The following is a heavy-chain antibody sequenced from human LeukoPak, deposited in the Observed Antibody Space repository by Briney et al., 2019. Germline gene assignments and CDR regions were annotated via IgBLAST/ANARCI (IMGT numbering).Heavy chain of an antibody. D-gene: IGHD3-10*01. CDR1: GFTFSSYS. V-gene: IGHV3-21*01. CDR2: ISSSSSYI. J-gene: IGHJ4*02. Sequence: GGSLRLSCAASGFTFSSYSMNWVRQAPGKGLEWVSSISSSSSYIYYADSVKGRFAISRDNAKNSLYLQMNSLRAEDTAVYYCAREFYGSGSFDYWGQGTLVTVSS. CDR3: AREFYGSGSFDY.